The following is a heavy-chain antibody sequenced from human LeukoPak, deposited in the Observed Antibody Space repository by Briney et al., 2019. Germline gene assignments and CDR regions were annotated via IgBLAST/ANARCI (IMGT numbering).Heavy chain of an antibody. Sequence: GGSLRLSCAASGYTFSSYRMHWVRQAPGKGLEWVAVIWYDGSNKYYADSVKGRFTISRDNSKNTLYLQMNSLRAEDTAVYYCARDDVAVTGALDFWGQGTLVTVSS. CDR2: IWYDGSNK. V-gene: IGHV3-33*01. D-gene: IGHD6-19*01. CDR3: ARDDVAVTGALDF. J-gene: IGHJ4*02. CDR1: GYTFSSYR.